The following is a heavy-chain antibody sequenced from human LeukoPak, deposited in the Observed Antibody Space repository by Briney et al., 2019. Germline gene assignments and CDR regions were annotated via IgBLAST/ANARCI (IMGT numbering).Heavy chain of an antibody. CDR3: ARLYYDTLTGYSIDY. Sequence: GESLKISCKGSGYSFTSYWISWVRQMPGKGLEWMGRIDPSDSYTNYSPSFQGHVTISADKSISTAYLQWSSLKASDTAMYYCARLYYDTLTGYSIDYWGQGTLVTVSS. D-gene: IGHD3-9*01. V-gene: IGHV5-10-1*01. CDR2: IDPSDSYT. CDR1: GYSFTSYW. J-gene: IGHJ4*02.